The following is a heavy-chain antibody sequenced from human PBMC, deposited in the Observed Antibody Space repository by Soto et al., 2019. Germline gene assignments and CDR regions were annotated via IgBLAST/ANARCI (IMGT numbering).Heavy chain of an antibody. J-gene: IGHJ4*01. Sequence: EVQLVESGGGLVQPGGSLRLSCAASGFIFSSYWMHWVRQAPGKGLVWVSRIHSAGSTTSYADSVKGRFTISRDNAQNSLYLQMNSLRAEDTAFYYCARETVRKSVDYWGQGTLVTLSS. CDR1: GFIFSSYW. D-gene: IGHD3-3*01. V-gene: IGHV3-74*01. CDR3: ARETVRKSVDY. CDR2: IHSAGSTT.